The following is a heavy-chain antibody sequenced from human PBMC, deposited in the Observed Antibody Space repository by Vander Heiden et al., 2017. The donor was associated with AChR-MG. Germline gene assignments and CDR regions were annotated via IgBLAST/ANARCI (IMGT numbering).Heavy chain of an antibody. CDR1: GLTVISNY. CDR2: TYSGGST. D-gene: IGHD6-25*01. J-gene: IGHJ3*02. Sequence: EVQLVESGGGLIQPGGSLRLSCAASGLTVISNYMSWVRQAPGKGLEWVSTTYSGGSTTYADAVKGRFTISRDNSKNTLYLQMNSLRAEDTAVYYCARERLREVFDIWGQGTMVTVSS. V-gene: IGHV3-53*01. CDR3: ARERLREVFDI.